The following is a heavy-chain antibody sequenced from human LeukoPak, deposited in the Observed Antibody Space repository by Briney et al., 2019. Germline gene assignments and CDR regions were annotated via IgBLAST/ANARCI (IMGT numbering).Heavy chain of an antibody. D-gene: IGHD6-19*01. CDR1: GFTFSSYW. J-gene: IGHJ4*02. CDR3: AKVRYSSGWSTFDY. CDR2: ISGSGGST. Sequence: GGSLRLSCAASGFTFSSYWMSWVRQAPGKGLEWVSAISGSGGSTYYADSVKGRFTISRDNSKNTLYLQMNSLRAEDTAVYYCAKVRYSSGWSTFDYWGQGTLVTVSS. V-gene: IGHV3-23*01.